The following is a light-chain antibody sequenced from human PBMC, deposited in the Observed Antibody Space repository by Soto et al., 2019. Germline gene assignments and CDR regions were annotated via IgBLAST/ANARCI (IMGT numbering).Light chain of an antibody. J-gene: IGLJ2*01. CDR2: TNN. V-gene: IGLV1-44*01. CDR1: NSNIGSNT. Sequence: QSVLTQPPSASGTPGQRVTISCSGSNSNIGSNTVNWYQQLPGTAPKLLIYTNNQRPSGVPDRFSGSKSGTSASLAISGLQCEDEADYYCAAWDDSLNGVVFGGGTKVTVL. CDR3: AAWDDSLNGVV.